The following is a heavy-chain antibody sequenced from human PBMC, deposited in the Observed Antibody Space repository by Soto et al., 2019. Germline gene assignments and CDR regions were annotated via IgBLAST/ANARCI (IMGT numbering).Heavy chain of an antibody. CDR1: GYTFTSYG. CDR3: ASRYCSGGSGYSHSITPDDAFDI. V-gene: IGHV1-18*01. J-gene: IGHJ3*02. D-gene: IGHD2-15*01. CDR2: ISAYNGNT. Sequence: GASVKVSCKASGYTFTSYGISWVRQAPGQGLEWMGWISAYNGNTNYAQKLQGRVTMTTDTSTSTAYMELRSLRSDDTAVYYCASRYCSGGSGYSHSITPDDAFDIRAQRTTVTVSS.